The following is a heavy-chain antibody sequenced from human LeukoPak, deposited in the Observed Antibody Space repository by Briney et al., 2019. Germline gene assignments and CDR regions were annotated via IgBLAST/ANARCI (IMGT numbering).Heavy chain of an antibody. J-gene: IGHJ4*02. CDR2: GSAYNGNT. V-gene: IGHV1-18*01. CDR3: ARSPTYYDDSSGYWVY. Sequence: GASVKVSCKAAGYTFTSYGISWGRQAPGQGVEWMGRGSAYNGNTNYAQKLQSRVTMTTDTSTSTAYMELRSLRSDDTAVYYCARSPTYYDDSSGYWVYWGQGTLVTVSS. CDR1: GYTFTSYG. D-gene: IGHD3-22*01.